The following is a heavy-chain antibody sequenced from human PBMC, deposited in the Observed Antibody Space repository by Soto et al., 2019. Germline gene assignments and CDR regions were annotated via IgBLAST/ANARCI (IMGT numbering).Heavy chain of an antibody. CDR2: IYPGDSKT. J-gene: IGHJ3*02. Sequence: PGESLKISCKGSGFSFTTYWIAWVRQMPGKGLEWMGIIYPGDSKTTYSPSFQGQVTISADKSISTAYLQWSSLKASDTAVYYCASWSGSYIDAFDIWGQGTMVTVSS. D-gene: IGHD1-26*01. CDR1: GFSFTTYW. CDR3: ASWSGSYIDAFDI. V-gene: IGHV5-51*01.